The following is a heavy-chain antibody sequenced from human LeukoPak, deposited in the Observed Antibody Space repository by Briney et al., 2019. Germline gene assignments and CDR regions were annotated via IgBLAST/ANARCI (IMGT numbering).Heavy chain of an antibody. V-gene: IGHV4-59*01. CDR1: GGSISSYY. CDR2: IYYSGST. CDR3: ARSGEVAGSEIIWFGELLFDAFDI. Sequence: SETLSLTCTVSGGSISSYYWSWIRQPPGKGLEWIGYIYYSGSTNYNPSLKSRVTISVDTSKNQFSLKLSSVTAADTAVYYCARSGEVAGSEIIWFGELLFDAFDIWGQGTMVTVSS. D-gene: IGHD3-10*01. J-gene: IGHJ3*02.